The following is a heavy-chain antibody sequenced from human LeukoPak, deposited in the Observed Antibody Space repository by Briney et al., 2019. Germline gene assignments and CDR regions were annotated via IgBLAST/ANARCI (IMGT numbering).Heavy chain of an antibody. CDR2: INPNGGST. CDR3: ARGGPYDSSGYFSFDY. D-gene: IGHD3-22*01. V-gene: IGHV1-46*01. CDR1: GYTFTRYY. Sequence: ASVKVSCKASGYTFTRYYMHWVRQAPGQGLEWMGIINPNGGSTRYAQKFQGRVTMTRDTSTSTVYMELSSLRSEDTAVYYCARGGPYDSSGYFSFDYWGQGTLVTV. J-gene: IGHJ4*02.